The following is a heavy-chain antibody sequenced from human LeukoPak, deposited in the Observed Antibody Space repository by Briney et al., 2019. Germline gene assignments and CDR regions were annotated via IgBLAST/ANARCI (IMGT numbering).Heavy chain of an antibody. V-gene: IGHV4-30-2*01. J-gene: IGHJ5*02. CDR2: IYHSGST. CDR1: GGSISSGGYS. Sequence: SQTLSLTCAVSGGSISSGGYSWSWIRQPPGKGLEWIGYIYHSGSTYYNPSLKSRVTISVDGSKNQFSLKLSSVTAADTAVYYCARASTGYCSSTSCFWFDPWGQGTLVTVSS. CDR3: ARASTGYCSSTSCFWFDP. D-gene: IGHD2-2*01.